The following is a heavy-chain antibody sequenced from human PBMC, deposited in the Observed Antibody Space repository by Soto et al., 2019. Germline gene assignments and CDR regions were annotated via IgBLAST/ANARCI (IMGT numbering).Heavy chain of an antibody. J-gene: IGHJ6*02. D-gene: IGHD6-13*01. CDR1: GYTFTSYY. CDR3: ARGSEASTIAAAGSPRYYYYYGMDV. CDR2: INPSGGST. Sequence: ASVKVSCKASGYTFTSYYMHWVRQAPGQGLEWMGIINPSGGSTSYAQKFQGRVTMTRDTSTSTVYMELSSLRSEDTAVYYCARGSEASTIAAAGSPRYYYYYGMDVWGQGTTVTVS. V-gene: IGHV1-46*01.